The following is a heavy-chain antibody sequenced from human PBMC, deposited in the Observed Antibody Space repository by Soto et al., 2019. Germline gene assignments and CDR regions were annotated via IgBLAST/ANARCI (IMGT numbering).Heavy chain of an antibody. D-gene: IGHD3-16*01. J-gene: IGHJ4*02. V-gene: IGHV3-7*01. Sequence: GRPLRLPCAASGFTFSSYWMSWVRQAPGKGLEWVANIKQDGSEKYYVDSVKGRFTTSRDNAKNSLYLQMNSLRAEDTAVYYCARDIVPGEVDYWGQGTLVTVSS. CDR3: ARDIVPGEVDY. CDR2: IKQDGSEK. CDR1: GFTFSSYW.